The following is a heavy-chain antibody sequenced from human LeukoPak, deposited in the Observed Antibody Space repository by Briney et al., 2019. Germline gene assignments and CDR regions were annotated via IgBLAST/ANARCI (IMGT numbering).Heavy chain of an antibody. J-gene: IGHJ4*02. Sequence: PGGSLRLSCAASGFTFSSYGMHWVRQAPGKGLEWVAFIRYDGSNKYYADSVKGRFTISRDNSKNTLYLQMNSLRAEDTAVCYCAKDKGSGSYGYHYFDYWGQGTLVTVSS. CDR3: AKDKGSGSYGYHYFDY. V-gene: IGHV3-30*02. D-gene: IGHD5-18*01. CDR1: GFTFSSYG. CDR2: IRYDGSNK.